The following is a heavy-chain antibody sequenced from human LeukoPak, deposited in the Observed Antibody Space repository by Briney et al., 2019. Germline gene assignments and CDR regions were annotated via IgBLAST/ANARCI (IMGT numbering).Heavy chain of an antibody. J-gene: IGHJ4*02. V-gene: IGHV3-9*01. CDR3: AKDIAPIYGSGSYFDY. Sequence: SVRLSCAASGFTLDDYAVHWLRRAPGKGLEWVSDIRWSSGSIGYADSVKGRFTISRDNAKNSLYLQMNSLRAEDTALYYCAKDIAPIYGSGSYFDYWGQGTLVTVSS. CDR1: GFTLDDYA. CDR2: IRWSSGSI. D-gene: IGHD3-10*01.